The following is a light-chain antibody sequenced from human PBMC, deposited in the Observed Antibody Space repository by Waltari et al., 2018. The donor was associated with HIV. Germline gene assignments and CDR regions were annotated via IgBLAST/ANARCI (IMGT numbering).Light chain of an antibody. CDR2: KDT. J-gene: IGLJ3*02. Sequence: SSELTQPPSVSVPPGQTARITCSGDAMPNQYAYWYQQKPGQAPILIIYKDTERPSGMPERVSGSTAGTTVTLTISGVQAEDEADYHCQSADSSGAYWVFGGGTRLTVL. CDR1: AMPNQY. V-gene: IGLV3-25*03. CDR3: QSADSSGAYWV.